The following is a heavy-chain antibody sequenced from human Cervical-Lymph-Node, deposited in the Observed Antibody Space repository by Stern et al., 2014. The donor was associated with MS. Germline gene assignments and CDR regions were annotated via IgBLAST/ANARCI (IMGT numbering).Heavy chain of an antibody. Sequence: VQLVESGGGVVQPGRSLRLSCAVSGFSLNSLGMHWVRQAPGKGLEWVAVISIDGSNRRYGDSVKDRFSISRDISNNTLYLQMNSLRPEDTAVYYCLGVGDAMHVWGQGTTVIVSS. J-gene: IGHJ6*02. CDR2: ISIDGSNR. CDR3: LGVGDAMHV. V-gene: IGHV3-30*03. CDR1: GFSLNSLG.